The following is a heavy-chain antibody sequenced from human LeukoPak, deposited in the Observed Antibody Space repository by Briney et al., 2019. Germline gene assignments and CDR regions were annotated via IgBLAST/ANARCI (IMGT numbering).Heavy chain of an antibody. CDR3: ASAEPRPLGYYGSGSYPFDY. J-gene: IGHJ4*02. Sequence: SETLSLTCTVSGGSISSGNWWSWVRQPPGKRLEWIGEIYHSGSTNYNPSLKSRVTISVDKSKNQFSLKLSSVTAADTAVYYCASAEPRPLGYYGSGSYPFDYWGQGTLVTVSS. CDR1: GGSISSGNW. V-gene: IGHV4-4*02. CDR2: IYHSGST. D-gene: IGHD3-10*01.